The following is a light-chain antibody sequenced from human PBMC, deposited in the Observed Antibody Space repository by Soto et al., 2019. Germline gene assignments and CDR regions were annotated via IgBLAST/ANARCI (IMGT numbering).Light chain of an antibody. CDR3: QQRSNWPLT. V-gene: IGKV3-11*01. CDR1: RRVSSY. J-gene: IGKJ5*01. Sequence: EIVLTQSPATLSLSPGESATLSCRASRRVSSYLAWYQQKPGQAPRLLIYDASNSPTDIPARFSGSGSGTDFTLTISSLEPEDFAVYYCQQRSNWPLTFGQGTRLEIK. CDR2: DAS.